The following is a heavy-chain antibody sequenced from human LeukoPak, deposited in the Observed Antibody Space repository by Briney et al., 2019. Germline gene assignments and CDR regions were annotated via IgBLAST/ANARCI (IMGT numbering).Heavy chain of an antibody. CDR3: ARAPGTTFDY. D-gene: IGHD4-17*01. J-gene: IGHJ4*01. CDR1: GGSFSGYY. V-gene: IGHV4-34*01. CDR2: INHSWST. Sequence: PSETLSLTCAVYGGSFSGYYWSWIRQPPGKGLEWIGEINHSWSTYCNPSLKSRVTISVDTSKNQFSLKLTSVTAADTAVYYCARAPGTTFDYWGHGNMVTVSS.